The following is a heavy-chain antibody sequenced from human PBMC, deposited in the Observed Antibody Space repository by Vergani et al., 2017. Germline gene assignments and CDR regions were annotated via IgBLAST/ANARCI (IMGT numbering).Heavy chain of an antibody. V-gene: IGHV3-30*18. Sequence: QVQLVESGGGVVQPGRSLRLSCAASGFTFSSYGMHWVRQAPGKGLEWVAVISYDGSNKYYADSVKGRFTISRDNSKNTLYLQMNSLRAEDTAVYYCAKGRPWIDYWGQGTLVTVSS. CDR1: GFTFSSYG. CDR2: ISYDGSNK. CDR3: AKGRPWIDY. D-gene: IGHD5-12*01. J-gene: IGHJ4*02.